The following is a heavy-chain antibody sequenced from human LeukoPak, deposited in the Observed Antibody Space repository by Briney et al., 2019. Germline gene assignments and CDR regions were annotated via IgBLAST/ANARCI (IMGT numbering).Heavy chain of an antibody. CDR2: IYSGDSDT. D-gene: IGHD3-10*01. CDR1: GYSFTNYW. J-gene: IGHJ4*02. CDR3: ARQAHYYGSGSVDY. Sequence: GESLKISCKGSGYSFTNYWIAWVRQMPGKGLEWMGIIYSGDSDTRYSPSFQGQVTISADKSISTAYLQWSSLKASDTAMYYCARQAHYYGSGSVDYWGQGTLVTVSS. V-gene: IGHV5-51*01.